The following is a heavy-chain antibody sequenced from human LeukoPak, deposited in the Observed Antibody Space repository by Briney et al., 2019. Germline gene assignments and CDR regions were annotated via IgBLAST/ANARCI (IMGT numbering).Heavy chain of an antibody. CDR1: GYTLTSYY. CDR3: ARDLTEGATTFDY. CDR2: INPSVGST. J-gene: IGHJ4*02. D-gene: IGHD1-26*01. Sequence: ASVNVSCKASGYTLTSYYMHLVRQAPGQGLEWMGIINPSVGSTSYAQKFQGRVTMTRDMSTSTVYMELSSLRSEDTAVYYCARDLTEGATTFDYWGQGTLVTVSS. V-gene: IGHV1-46*01.